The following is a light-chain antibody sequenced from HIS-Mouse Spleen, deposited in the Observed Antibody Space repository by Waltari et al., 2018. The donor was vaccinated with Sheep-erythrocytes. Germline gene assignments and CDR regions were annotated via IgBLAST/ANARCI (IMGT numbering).Light chain of an antibody. V-gene: IGLV2-11*01. CDR1: SRDGGGYNY. CDR2: AGS. Sequence: QSALTQPRSVSGAPGQSVTISCTGTSRDGGGYNYVSWYQQHPGKAHKLMIYAGSKRPSGVPDRYSCSKSGNTASLTISGLQAEDEADYYCCSYAGSYTFWVFGGGTKLTVL. CDR3: CSYAGSYTFWV. J-gene: IGLJ3*02.